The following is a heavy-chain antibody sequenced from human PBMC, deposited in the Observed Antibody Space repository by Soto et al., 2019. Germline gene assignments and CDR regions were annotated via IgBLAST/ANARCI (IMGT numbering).Heavy chain of an antibody. CDR3: ARYIPGVRYYGMDV. CDR2: IGESGTPT. Sequence: PGGSLRLSDAAGKSVFISYPMNLIRQTPGKGLEWVSLIGESGTPTYYADSVKGRFTISRDNSGNTLFLEMYSLRAEDTAVYYCARYIPGVRYYGMDVWGQGTTVTVSS. D-gene: IGHD2-2*01. CDR1: KSVFISYP. V-gene: IGHV3-23*01. J-gene: IGHJ6*02.